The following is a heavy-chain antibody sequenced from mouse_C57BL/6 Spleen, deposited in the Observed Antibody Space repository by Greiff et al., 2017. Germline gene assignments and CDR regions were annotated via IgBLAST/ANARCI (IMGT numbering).Heavy chain of an antibody. Sequence: EVKLQESGGGLVQPGGSLKLSCAASGFTFSDYYMYWVRQTPEKRLEWVAYISNGGGSTYYPDTVKGRFTISRDNAKNTLYLQMSRLKSEDTAMYYCARDYYGVSGGALGYWGHGTSVTVSS. CDR1: GFTFSDYY. V-gene: IGHV5-12*01. D-gene: IGHD1-1*02. J-gene: IGHJ4*01. CDR2: ISNGGGST. CDR3: ARDYYGVSGGALGY.